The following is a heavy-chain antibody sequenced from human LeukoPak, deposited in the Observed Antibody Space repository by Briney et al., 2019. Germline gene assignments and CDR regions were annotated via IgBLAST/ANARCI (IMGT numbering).Heavy chain of an antibody. J-gene: IGHJ4*02. V-gene: IGHV3-74*01. CDR1: GFTSNNYW. Sequence: PGGSLRLSCAASGFTSNNYWMHWVRQAPGKGLVWVSRIKTDGTSITYADSVKGRFTISRDNAKNTLNLQMNSLRAEDTAVYYCGREGHYDSRGPDYWGQGTLVTVSS. CDR2: IKTDGTSI. CDR3: GREGHYDSRGPDY. D-gene: IGHD3-22*01.